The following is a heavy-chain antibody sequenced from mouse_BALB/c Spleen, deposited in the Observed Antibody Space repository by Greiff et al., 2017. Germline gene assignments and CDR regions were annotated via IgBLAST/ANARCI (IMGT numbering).Heavy chain of an antibody. D-gene: IGHD2-4*01. CDR3: AREGSMITTEYYFDY. J-gene: IGHJ2*01. CDR1: GFSLTGYG. CDR2: IWGDGST. Sequence: VMLVESGPGLVAPSQSLSITCTVSGFSLTGYGVNWVRQPPGKGLEWLGMIWGDGSTDYNSALKSRLSISKDNSKSQVFLKMNSLQTDDTARYYCAREGSMITTEYYFDYWGQGTTLTVSS. V-gene: IGHV2-6-7*01.